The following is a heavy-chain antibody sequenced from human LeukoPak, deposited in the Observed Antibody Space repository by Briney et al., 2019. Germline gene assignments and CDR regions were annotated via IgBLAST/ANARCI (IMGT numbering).Heavy chain of an antibody. V-gene: IGHV6-1*01. D-gene: IGHD1-26*01. J-gene: IGHJ5*01. CDR2: TYYRSKWYN. CDR3: ARLVGASWFDS. CDR1: GDSVSTNSAT. Sequence: SQTLSLTCAISGDSVSTNSATWTWLRQSPSRGLEWLGRTYYRSKWYNDYAVSMKSRITINPDTSKNQFSLQLNSVTPEDTAVYYCARLVGASWFDSWGQGTLVTVSP.